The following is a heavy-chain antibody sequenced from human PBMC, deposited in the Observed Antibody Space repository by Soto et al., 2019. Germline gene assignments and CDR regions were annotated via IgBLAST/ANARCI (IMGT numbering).Heavy chain of an antibody. CDR3: ATNIDRWLHHWYFDL. V-gene: IGHV1-24*01. J-gene: IGHJ2*01. D-gene: IGHD5-12*01. CDR1: GYTLTELS. Sequence: ASVKVSCKVSGYTLTELSMHWVRQAPGKGLEWMGGFDPEDGETIYAQKFQGRVTMTEDTSTDTAYMELSSLRSEDTAVYYCATNIDRWLHHWYFDLWGRGTLVTVSS. CDR2: FDPEDGET.